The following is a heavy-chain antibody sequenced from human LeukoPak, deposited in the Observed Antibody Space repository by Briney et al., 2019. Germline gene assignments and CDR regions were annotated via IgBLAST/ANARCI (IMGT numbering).Heavy chain of an antibody. Sequence: SGGSLRLSCAASGFTFSSYGMHWVRQAPGKGLEWVAVIWYDGSNKYYADSVKGRFTISRDNSKNTLYLQMNSLRAEDTAVYYCARLGFVVPAVIFDYWGQGTLVTVSS. V-gene: IGHV3-33*01. CDR2: IWYDGSNK. CDR3: ARLGFVVPAVIFDY. D-gene: IGHD2-2*02. J-gene: IGHJ4*02. CDR1: GFTFSSYG.